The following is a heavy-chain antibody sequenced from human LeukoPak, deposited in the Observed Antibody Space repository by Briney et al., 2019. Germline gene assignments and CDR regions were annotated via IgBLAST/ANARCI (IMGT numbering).Heavy chain of an antibody. CDR3: ARLARCGSSTSCYVGAFDY. Sequence: SETLSLTCTVSGDSISSSSYYWGWIRQPPGKGLEWIGSIYYSGSTYYNPSLKSRVTISVDTSKNQFSLKLSSVTAADTAVYYCARLARCGSSTSCYVGAFDYWGQGTLVTVSS. CDR1: GDSISSSSYY. J-gene: IGHJ4*02. CDR2: IYYSGST. D-gene: IGHD2-2*01. V-gene: IGHV4-39*01.